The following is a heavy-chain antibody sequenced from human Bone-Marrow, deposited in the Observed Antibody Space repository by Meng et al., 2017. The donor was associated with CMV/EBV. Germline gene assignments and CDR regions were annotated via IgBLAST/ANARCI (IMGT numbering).Heavy chain of an antibody. CDR3: ARHFTAAIGY. J-gene: IGHJ4*02. V-gene: IGHV4-39*01. Sequence: SETLSLTCTVSGGSISSSSYYWGWIRQPPGKGLEWIGSIYYSGSTYYNPSLKSRVTISVDTSKNQFSLKLSSVTAADAAEYYCARHFTAAIGYWGQGTLVTVSS. CDR2: IYYSGST. CDR1: GGSISSSSYY. D-gene: IGHD2-2*01.